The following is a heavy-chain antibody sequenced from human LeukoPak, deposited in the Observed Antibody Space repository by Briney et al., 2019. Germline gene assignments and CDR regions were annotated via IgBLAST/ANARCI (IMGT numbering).Heavy chain of an antibody. J-gene: IGHJ4*02. CDR3: TRDHDREGFSFGF. Sequence: PSETLSLTCPVSGASISSRDYYWSWIRQPPGKGLEWIGYIYYSGSPYYNPSLKSRITISVDASKNQFSLKMSSVTAADTAVYYCTRDHDREGFSFGFWGQGTLVTVSS. V-gene: IGHV4-30-4*01. D-gene: IGHD2/OR15-2a*01. CDR1: GASISSRDYY. CDR2: IYYSGSP.